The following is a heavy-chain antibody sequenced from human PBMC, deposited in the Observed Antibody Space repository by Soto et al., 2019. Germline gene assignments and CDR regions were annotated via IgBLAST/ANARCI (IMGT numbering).Heavy chain of an antibody. CDR1: GFTFSSYG. Sequence: QTGGSLRLSCAASGFTFSSYGMHWVRQAPGKGLEWVAVIWYDGSNKYYADSVKGRFTISRDNSKNTLYLQMNSLRAEDTAVYYCARVPSNKVTTYGLFDIWGQGTMVTVSS. CDR2: IWYDGSNK. V-gene: IGHV3-33*01. CDR3: ARVPSNKVTTYGLFDI. D-gene: IGHD4-17*01. J-gene: IGHJ3*02.